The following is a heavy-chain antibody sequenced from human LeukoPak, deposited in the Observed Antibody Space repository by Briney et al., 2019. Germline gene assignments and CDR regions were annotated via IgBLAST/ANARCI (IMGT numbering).Heavy chain of an antibody. D-gene: IGHD3/OR15-3a*01. V-gene: IGHV3-23*01. Sequence: GGSLRLSCEASGITFSSYDMSWVRQAPGKGLEWISAISDRGKTDYADSVKGRFTISRDNSKNTLYLQLSSLRAEDTAMYYCAKLPMIFGVADSFDIWGQGTFVTVSS. CDR3: AKLPMIFGVADSFDI. CDR2: ISDRGKT. CDR1: GITFSSYD. J-gene: IGHJ3*02.